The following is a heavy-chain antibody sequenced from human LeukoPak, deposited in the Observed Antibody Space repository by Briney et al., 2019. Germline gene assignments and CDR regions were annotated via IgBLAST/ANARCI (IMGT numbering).Heavy chain of an antibody. CDR1: GFTFSGYW. CDR2: IKQDGSEK. CDR3: ARGNSDTRGAFDY. J-gene: IGHJ4*02. D-gene: IGHD2-2*02. Sequence: GGSLRLSCAASGFTFSGYWMSWVRQAPGKGLEWVANIKQDGSEKYYVDSVKGRFTISRDNAKNSLYLQMNSLRAEDTAVYYCARGNSDTRGAFDYWGQGTLVTVSS. V-gene: IGHV3-7*01.